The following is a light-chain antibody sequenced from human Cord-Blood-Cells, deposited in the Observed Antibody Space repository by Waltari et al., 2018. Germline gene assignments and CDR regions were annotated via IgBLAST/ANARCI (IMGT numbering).Light chain of an antibody. CDR3: CSYAGSSTFDVV. J-gene: IGLJ2*01. CDR2: EGS. V-gene: IGLV2-23*03. CDR1: SSAVGSYNL. Sequence: QSALTQPASVSGSPGQSITISCTGTSSAVGSYNLVSWYQQHPGKAPKLMIYEGSKRPSGVSNRFSGSKSGNTAYLTISGLQAEDEADYYCCSYAGSSTFDVVFGGGTKLTVL.